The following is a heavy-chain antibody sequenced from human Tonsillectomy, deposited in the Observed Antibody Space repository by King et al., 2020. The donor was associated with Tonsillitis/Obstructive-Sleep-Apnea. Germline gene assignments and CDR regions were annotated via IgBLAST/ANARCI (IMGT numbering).Heavy chain of an antibody. Sequence: VQLVESGGGLVQPGGSLRLSCAASGFTFSSYAMSWVRQAPGKGLEWVSAISGSGGSTYYADSVKGRFTISRDNSKNTLYLQMNSLRAEDTAVYYCAKENLVYYDFWSGHPYFDYWGQGTLVTVSS. V-gene: IGHV3-23*04. J-gene: IGHJ4*02. CDR1: GFTFSSYA. D-gene: IGHD3-3*01. CDR2: ISGSGGST. CDR3: AKENLVYYDFWSGHPYFDY.